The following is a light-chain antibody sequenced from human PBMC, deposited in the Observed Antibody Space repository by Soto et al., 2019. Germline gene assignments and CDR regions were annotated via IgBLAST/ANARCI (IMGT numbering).Light chain of an antibody. CDR3: QQSYTSPPWT. J-gene: IGKJ1*01. CDR1: QSISTY. CDR2: SAS. V-gene: IGKV1-39*01. Sequence: DIQMTQYTSSLSASVGDRVTISCRAAQSISTYLNWYQQKPGTAPRLLIYSASSVKTGVPPRFSGSGSGRDFTLTISSLRPEDIATYFCQQSYTSPPWTFGQGTKV.